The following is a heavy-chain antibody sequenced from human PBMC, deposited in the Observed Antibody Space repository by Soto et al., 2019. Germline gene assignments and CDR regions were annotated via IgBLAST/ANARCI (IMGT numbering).Heavy chain of an antibody. CDR2: IVPKFGTA. D-gene: IGHD6-19*01. CDR3: VRGGSDNSGWYIWFDP. J-gene: IGHJ5*02. Sequence: SVKVSCKTSGGTFSTHVIGWVRQAPGQGLEWMGGIVPKFGTANYAHKFKGRVKITADESTSTAYMEVSSLTSEDTAVYYCVRGGSDNSGWYIWFDPWGQGTRVTVSS. V-gene: IGHV1-69*13. CDR1: GGTFSTHV.